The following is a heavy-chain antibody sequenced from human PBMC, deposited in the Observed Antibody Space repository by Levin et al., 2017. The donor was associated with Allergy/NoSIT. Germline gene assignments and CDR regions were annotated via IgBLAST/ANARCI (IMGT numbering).Heavy chain of an antibody. CDR1: GGTFSSYT. Sequence: SVKVSCKASGGTFSSYTISWVRQAPGQGLEWMGRIIPILGIANYAQKFQGRVTITADKSTSTAYMELSSLRSEDTAVYYCARGRRGCSSTSCLHGMDVWGQGTTVTVSS. J-gene: IGHJ6*02. CDR2: IIPILGIA. D-gene: IGHD2-2*01. V-gene: IGHV1-69*02. CDR3: ARGRRGCSSTSCLHGMDV.